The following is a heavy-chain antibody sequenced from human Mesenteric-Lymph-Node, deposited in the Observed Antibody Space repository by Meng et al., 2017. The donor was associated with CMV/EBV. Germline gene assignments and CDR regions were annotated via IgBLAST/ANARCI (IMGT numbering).Heavy chain of an antibody. V-gene: IGHV3-23*03. CDR1: GFTFSSNA. J-gene: IGHJ4*02. CDR2: IYSGGSST. CDR3: AKGFGDGYSQEYYFDY. Sequence: GGSLRLSCAASGFTFSSNAMSWVRQGPGKGLEWVSVIYSGGSSTYYADSVKGRFTISRDNSKNTLYLQMNSLRAEDTAVYYCAKGFGDGYSQEYYFDYWGQGTLVTVSS. D-gene: IGHD5-24*01.